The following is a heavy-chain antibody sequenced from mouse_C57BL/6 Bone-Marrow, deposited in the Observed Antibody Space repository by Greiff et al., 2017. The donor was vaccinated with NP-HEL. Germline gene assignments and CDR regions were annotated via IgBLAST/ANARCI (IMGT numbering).Heavy chain of an antibody. CDR1: GYTFTSYW. D-gene: IGHD2-4*01. Sequence: VQLQQPGAELVKPGASVKMSCKASGYTFTSYWITWVKQRPGQGLEWIGDIYPGSGSTNYTEKFKRQVTLTVDTSSSTAYMQLSSLTSEDSTVYYCARGYDYDGYFDYWGKGTTLTVSS. V-gene: IGHV1-55*01. CDR3: ARGYDYDGYFDY. CDR2: IYPGSGST. J-gene: IGHJ2*01.